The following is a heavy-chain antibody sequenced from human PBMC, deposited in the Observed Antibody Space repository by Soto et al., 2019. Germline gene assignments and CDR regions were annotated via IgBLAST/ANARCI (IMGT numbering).Heavy chain of an antibody. V-gene: IGHV1-18*04. Sequence: ASVKVSCKASGYTFTSYGISSVRQAPGQGLEWMGWISAYNGNTNYAQKLQGRVTMTTDTSTSTAYMELRSLRSDDTAVYYCARRDCSSTSCLPYYYYGMDVWGQGTTVTVSS. CDR3: ARRDCSSTSCLPYYYYGMDV. CDR2: ISAYNGNT. CDR1: GYTFTSYG. D-gene: IGHD2-2*01. J-gene: IGHJ6*02.